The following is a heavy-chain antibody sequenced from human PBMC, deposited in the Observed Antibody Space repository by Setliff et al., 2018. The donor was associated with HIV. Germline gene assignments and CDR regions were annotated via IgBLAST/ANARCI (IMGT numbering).Heavy chain of an antibody. CDR1: GYTLTEVS. Sequence: ASVKVSCKISGYTLTEVSMHWVRQAPGKGLEWMGGFHPEHGETIYAQKFEDRVTMTEATSRGTAYMELSRLTFDDTAVYYCATFYKVIETTSFDYWGQGTLVTVSS. CDR2: FHPEHGET. V-gene: IGHV1-24*01. J-gene: IGHJ4*02. CDR3: ATFYKVIETTSFDY. D-gene: IGHD1-7*01.